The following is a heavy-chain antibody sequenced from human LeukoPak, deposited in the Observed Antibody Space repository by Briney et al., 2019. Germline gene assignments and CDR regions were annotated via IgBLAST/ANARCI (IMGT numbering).Heavy chain of an antibody. D-gene: IGHD6-13*01. CDR3: ASKNKLVLDAFDI. J-gene: IGHJ3*02. Sequence: GGSLRLSCAASGFTVSSNYMSWVRQAPGKGREWVSVIYSGGSTYYADSVKGRFTISGDNSKNTLYLQMNSLRAEDTAVYYCASKNKLVLDAFDIWGQGTMVTVSS. V-gene: IGHV3-53*01. CDR2: IYSGGST. CDR1: GFTVSSNY.